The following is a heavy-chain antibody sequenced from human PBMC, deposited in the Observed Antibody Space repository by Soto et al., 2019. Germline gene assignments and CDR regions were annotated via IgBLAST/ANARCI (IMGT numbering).Heavy chain of an antibody. CDR1: GDSMSSGDYY. CDR3: ARDAPGAAPY. D-gene: IGHD6-25*01. Sequence: QVQLQESGPGLVKPSQTLSLTCTVSGDSMSSGDYYWNWIRQHPEKGLEWVGYINYRGTTVYSPSLKSRIAISADTAKNQFSLRLTSVTAADTAMYFCARDAPGAAPYWGQGTLVTVSS. V-gene: IGHV4-31*03. J-gene: IGHJ4*02. CDR2: INYRGTT.